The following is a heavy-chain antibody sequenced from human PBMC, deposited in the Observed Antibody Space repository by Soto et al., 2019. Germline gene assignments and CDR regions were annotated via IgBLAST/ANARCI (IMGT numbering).Heavy chain of an antibody. CDR1: GYSFTSYW. CDR2: IYPADSDT. V-gene: IGHV5-51*01. Sequence: EVQLVQSGAEVKKPGESLKISCETSGYSFTSYWIGWVRQMPGKGLEWMGIIYPADSDTRFSPSFQGQVTISADKSISTAYLQWSSLKASDTAMYYCARQTQVGADLHGMDVWGQGTTVTVSS. D-gene: IGHD1-26*01. J-gene: IGHJ6*02. CDR3: ARQTQVGADLHGMDV.